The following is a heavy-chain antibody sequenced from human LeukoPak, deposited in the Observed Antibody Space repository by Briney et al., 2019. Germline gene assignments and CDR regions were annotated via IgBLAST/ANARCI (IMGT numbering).Heavy chain of an antibody. CDR2: IYASGIT. CDR1: GGSFSGNF. J-gene: IGHJ6*04. V-gene: IGHV4-4*07. CDR3: AREPLQSRPLDV. D-gene: IGHD4-11*01. Sequence: PSETLSLTCAVYGGSFSGNFWSWIRQPAGKGLEWIGRIYASGITNYNPSLRSRVTMSVDTSKNQFSLKLSSVTAADTAVYYCAREPLQSRPLDVWGKGTTVTVSS.